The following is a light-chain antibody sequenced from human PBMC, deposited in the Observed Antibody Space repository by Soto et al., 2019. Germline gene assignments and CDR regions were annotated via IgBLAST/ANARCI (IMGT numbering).Light chain of an antibody. J-gene: IGKJ1*01. Sequence: EIVMTQSPATLSVSPGERATLSCRASQSVRSNLAWYQQKPGQAPRLLIYGASTRATGIPARFSGSGSGTEFTLPISSLQSEDFAVYYCQQYNNWPPEWTFGQGTKVEIK. CDR3: QQYNNWPPEWT. V-gene: IGKV3-15*01. CDR1: QSVRSN. CDR2: GAS.